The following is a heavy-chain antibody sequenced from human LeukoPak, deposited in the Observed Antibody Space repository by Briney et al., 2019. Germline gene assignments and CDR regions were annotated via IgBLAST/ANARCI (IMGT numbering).Heavy chain of an antibody. D-gene: IGHD3-22*01. CDR3: ARVYDSSGYYAYWYFDL. V-gene: IGHV4-59*11. Sequence: PSETLSLTCTVSGGSISSHYWSWIRQPPGKGLEWIGYIYYSGSTNYNPSLKSRVTISVDTSKNQFSLKLSSVTAADTAVYYCARVYDSSGYYAYWYFDLWGRGTLVTVSS. CDR1: GGSISSHY. CDR2: IYYSGST. J-gene: IGHJ2*01.